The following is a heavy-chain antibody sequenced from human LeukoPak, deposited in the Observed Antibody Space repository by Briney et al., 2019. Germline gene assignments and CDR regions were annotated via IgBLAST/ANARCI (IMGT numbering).Heavy chain of an antibody. CDR2: IYYSGST. CDR3: ARDLSDYYGSGSYRPIDAFDI. V-gene: IGHV4-59*12. Sequence: PSETLSLTCTVSGGSISRYYWSWLRQPPGKGLEWIGYIYYSGSTNYNPSLKSRVTISVDTSKNQFSLKLSPVTAADTAVYYCARDLSDYYGSGSYRPIDAFDIWGQGTMVTVSS. D-gene: IGHD3-10*01. CDR1: GGSISRYY. J-gene: IGHJ3*02.